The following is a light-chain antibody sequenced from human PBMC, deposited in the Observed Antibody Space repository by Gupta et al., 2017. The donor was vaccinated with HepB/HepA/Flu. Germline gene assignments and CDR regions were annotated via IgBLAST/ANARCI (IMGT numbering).Light chain of an antibody. CDR2: GTS. J-gene: IGKJ4*01. CDR1: ESVGSSY. V-gene: IGKV3-20*01. CDR3: QHYGSSVT. Sequence: IVSTQSLGTLSLSPGERATLACRASESVGSSYLAWYLQKPGQAPRLLIYGTSSRSPAQADRFSGSSSGTDFTITISRLEPEDFAVYYCQHYGSSVTFGGGTKVEIK.